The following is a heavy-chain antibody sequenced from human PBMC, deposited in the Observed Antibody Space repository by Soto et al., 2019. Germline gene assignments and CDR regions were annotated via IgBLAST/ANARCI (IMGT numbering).Heavy chain of an antibody. Sequence: QVQLQESGPGLVKPSETLSLTCTVSGDFVSSYYWSWFRQPPGKGLEWIGYIDNGGSTKYNPSLKSRVTISIGTSKHKFSLMLTSVTAADTAVYYCTRGVGWLVDYWGQGALVTVSS. J-gene: IGHJ4*02. CDR1: GDFVSSYY. V-gene: IGHV4-59*02. D-gene: IGHD6-19*01. CDR2: IDNGGST. CDR3: TRGVGWLVDY.